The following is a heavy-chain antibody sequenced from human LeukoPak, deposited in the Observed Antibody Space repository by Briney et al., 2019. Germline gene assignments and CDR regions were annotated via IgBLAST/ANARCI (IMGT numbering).Heavy chain of an antibody. CDR2: ISSSSYI. CDR3: AREGNCGGDCYSTDLDY. CDR1: GFTFSSYS. J-gene: IGHJ4*02. D-gene: IGHD2-21*02. V-gene: IGHV3-21*01. Sequence: GGSLRLSCAASGFTFSSYSMNWVRQAPGKGLEWVSSISSSSYIYYADSVKGRFTISRDNAKNSLYLQMNSLRAEDTAVYYCAREGNCGGDCYSTDLDYWGQGTLVTVSS.